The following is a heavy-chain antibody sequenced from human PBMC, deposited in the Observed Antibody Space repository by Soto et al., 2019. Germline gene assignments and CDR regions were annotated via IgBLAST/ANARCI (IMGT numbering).Heavy chain of an antibody. J-gene: IGHJ3*02. CDR2: ISAYNGNT. D-gene: IGHD3-9*01. CDR1: GYTFTSYG. Sequence: QVPLVQSGAEVKKPGASVKVSCKASGYTFTSYGISWVRQAPGQGLEWMGWISAYNGNTNYAQKLPGRVTMTTDTSTSTAYMELRSLRSYDTAVYYCARDSAIRYFDWPTEPFDIWGQGTMVTDS. V-gene: IGHV1-18*01. CDR3: ARDSAIRYFDWPTEPFDI.